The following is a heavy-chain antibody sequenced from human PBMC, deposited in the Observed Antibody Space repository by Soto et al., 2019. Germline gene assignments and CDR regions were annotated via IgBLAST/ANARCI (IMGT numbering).Heavy chain of an antibody. CDR3: ARDRGFFDY. Sequence: GGSLRLSCAASGFTFSSYAMHWVRQAPGKGLEWVAVISYDGSNKYYADRVKGGFTNSRDNPKNSLYLQMNSLRAEDTAVYYCARDRGFFDYWGQGTLVTVSS. CDR1: GFTFSSYA. J-gene: IGHJ4*02. V-gene: IGHV3-30-3*01. CDR2: ISYDGSNK.